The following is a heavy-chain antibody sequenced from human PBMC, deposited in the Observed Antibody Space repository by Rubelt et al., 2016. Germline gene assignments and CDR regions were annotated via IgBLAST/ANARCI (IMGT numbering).Heavy chain of an antibody. V-gene: IGHV2-70*01. CDR3: ARTQTETEPDY. J-gene: IGHJ4*02. D-gene: IGHD1-1*01. CDR1: GFSLSTSGMC. CDR2: IDWDDDK. Sequence: QVTLRESGPALVRPTQTLTLTCTFSGFSLSTSGMCVSWIRQPPGKALEWLALIDWDDDKYYSTSLRTRLTISKDTSKNPVVRTMTDMDPVDTATYYCARTQTETEPDYWGQGTLVTVSS.